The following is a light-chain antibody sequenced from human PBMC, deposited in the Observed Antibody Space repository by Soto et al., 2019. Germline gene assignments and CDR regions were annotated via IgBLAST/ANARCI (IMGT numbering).Light chain of an antibody. CDR2: SNN. CDR3: AAWDDSLNGPE. Sequence: QSVLTQPPSASGTPGQRVTISCSGSSSNIGSHTVNWYQQLPGTAPKLLIYSNNQRPSGVPDRFSGSKSGTSASLAISGLQSEDEADYYCAAWDDSLNGPEFGGGPKLTGL. V-gene: IGLV1-44*01. J-gene: IGLJ3*02. CDR1: SSNIGSHT.